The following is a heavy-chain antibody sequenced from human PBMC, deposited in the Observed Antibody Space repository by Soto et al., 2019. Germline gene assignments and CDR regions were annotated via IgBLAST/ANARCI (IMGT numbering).Heavy chain of an antibody. CDR3: ATRDLWWYRDYYYYGMDV. V-gene: IGHV1-24*01. CDR1: GYTLTELS. D-gene: IGHD2-15*01. CDR2: FDPEDGET. Sequence: ASVKVSCKVSGYTLTELSMHWVRQAPGKGLEWMGGFDPEDGETIYAQKFQGRVTMTEDTSTDTAYMELSSLRSEDTAVYYCATRDLWWYRDYYYYGMDVWGQGTTVTVSS. J-gene: IGHJ6*02.